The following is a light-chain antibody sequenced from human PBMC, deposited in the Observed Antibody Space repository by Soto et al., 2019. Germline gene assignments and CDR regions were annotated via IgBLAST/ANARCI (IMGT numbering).Light chain of an antibody. Sequence: DIQMTQSPSSLSASVGDRVTITCRASQSISSYLNWYQQKPGKAPKLLIYGASSLQSGVPSRFSGSGSGTDYTLTISSLQPEDFTTYYCQQTYSTPNTFGGGTKVEI. CDR1: QSISSY. CDR3: QQTYSTPNT. J-gene: IGKJ4*01. CDR2: GAS. V-gene: IGKV1-39*01.